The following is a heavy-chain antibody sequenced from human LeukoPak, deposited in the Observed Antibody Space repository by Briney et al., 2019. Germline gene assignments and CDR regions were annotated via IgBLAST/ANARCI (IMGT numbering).Heavy chain of an antibody. CDR3: AGDYRGSLDY. J-gene: IGHJ4*02. CDR2: IYYSGST. CDR1: GGSISSYY. D-gene: IGHD4-11*01. V-gene: IGHV4-59*01. Sequence: SETLSLTCTVSGGSISSYYWSWIRQPPGKGLEWIGYIYYSGSTNYNPSLKSRVTISVDTSKNQFSLKLSSVTAADTAVYYCAGDYRGSLDYWGQGTLVTVSS.